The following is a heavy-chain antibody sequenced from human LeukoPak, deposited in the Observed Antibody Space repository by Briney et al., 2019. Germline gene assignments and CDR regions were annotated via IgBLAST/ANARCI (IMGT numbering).Heavy chain of an antibody. J-gene: IGHJ4*02. CDR1: GFTFSSYA. CDR2: ISGSGGST. Sequence: PGGSLRLSCAASGFTFSSYAMSWVRQAPGKGLDGVSGISGSGGSTYYADSGKGRFTISRDNSKNTLYLQMNSLRAEDTAVYYCAKVSSNYVVLIPLWIDSWGQGTLVTVSS. V-gene: IGHV3-23*01. D-gene: IGHD4-11*01. CDR3: AKVSSNYVVLIPLWIDS.